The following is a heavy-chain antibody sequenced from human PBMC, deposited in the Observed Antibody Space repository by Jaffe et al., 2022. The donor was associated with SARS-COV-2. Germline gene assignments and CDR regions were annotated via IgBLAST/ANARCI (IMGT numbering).Heavy chain of an antibody. Sequence: QVQLVESGGGVVQPGRSLRLSCAASGFTFSSYAMHWVRQAPGKGLEWVAVISYDGSNKYYADSVKGRFTISRDNSKNTLYLQMNSLRAEDTAVYYCARDIPNSSSWSVGLDPWGQGTLVTVSS. CDR1: GFTFSSYA. J-gene: IGHJ5*02. D-gene: IGHD6-13*01. CDR2: ISYDGSNK. V-gene: IGHV3-30-3*01. CDR3: ARDIPNSSSWSVGLDP.